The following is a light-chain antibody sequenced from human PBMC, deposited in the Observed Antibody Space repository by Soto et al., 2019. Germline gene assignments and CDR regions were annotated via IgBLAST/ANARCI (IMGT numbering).Light chain of an antibody. CDR3: QQYGSSLTWT. V-gene: IGKV3-20*01. Sequence: EIVVTRAPATLSLSTGERATLSCSALQSVSSSYLAWYQQKPGPAPRLLIYGASSRATGIPDRFSGSGSGTDFTLTISRLEPEDFAVYYCQQYGSSLTWTFGQGTKVDIK. CDR2: GAS. CDR1: QSVSSSY. J-gene: IGKJ1*01.